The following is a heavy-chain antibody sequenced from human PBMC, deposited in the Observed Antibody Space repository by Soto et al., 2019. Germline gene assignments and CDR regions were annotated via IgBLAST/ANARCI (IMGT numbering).Heavy chain of an antibody. V-gene: IGHV3-74*01. J-gene: IGHJ4*02. Sequence: GGSLRLSCAVAGYTFGNHWMHWVRQAPGKGLEWVSRMNSDGSIINYADSVKGRFTVSRHNAKNTLYLQMNSLRVEDTAVYYCATAEVDYWGPGTLVTVSS. CDR3: ATAEVDY. CDR1: GYTFGNHW. CDR2: MNSDGSII.